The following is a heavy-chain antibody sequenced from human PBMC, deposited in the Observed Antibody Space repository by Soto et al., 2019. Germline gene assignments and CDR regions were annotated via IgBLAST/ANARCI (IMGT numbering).Heavy chain of an antibody. Sequence: SGPTLVNPTQTLTLTCTFSGFSLSTSGMCVSRIRQPPGKALEWLALIDWDDDKYYSTSLKTRLTISKDTSKNQVVLTMTNMDPVDTATYYCARNYYDSSGYRYYFDYWGQGTLVTVSS. J-gene: IGHJ4*02. D-gene: IGHD3-22*01. CDR2: IDWDDDK. CDR3: ARNYYDSSGYRYYFDY. V-gene: IGHV2-70*01. CDR1: GFSLSTSGMC.